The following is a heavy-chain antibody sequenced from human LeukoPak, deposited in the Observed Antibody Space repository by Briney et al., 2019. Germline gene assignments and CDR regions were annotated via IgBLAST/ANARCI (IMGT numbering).Heavy chain of an antibody. V-gene: IGHV3-21*01. D-gene: IGHD5-18*01. CDR1: GFTFSSYS. J-gene: IGHJ4*02. Sequence: PGVSLRLSCAASGFTFSSYSMNWFGQAQGKGLEWVTSISSSSSYIYYADSVKGRVTISRDNAKNSLYLQMNSLRAEDTAVYYCGRDAGIQRWLIDYWGRGTLVTVSS. CDR2: ISSSSSYI. CDR3: GRDAGIQRWLIDY.